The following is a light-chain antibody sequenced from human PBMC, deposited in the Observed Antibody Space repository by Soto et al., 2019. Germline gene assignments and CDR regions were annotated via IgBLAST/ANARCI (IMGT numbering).Light chain of an antibody. Sequence: IVWTQSPGTLSLSPGERATLSCRASQSVSSYLAWYQQKPGQAPRLLIYGASSRATAIPDRFGGSGSGTDFTLTISSLQPEDFATYYCQQSYSTPPGTFGQGTKVDIK. CDR1: QSVSSY. J-gene: IGKJ1*01. CDR2: GAS. V-gene: IGKV3-20*01. CDR3: QQSYSTPPGT.